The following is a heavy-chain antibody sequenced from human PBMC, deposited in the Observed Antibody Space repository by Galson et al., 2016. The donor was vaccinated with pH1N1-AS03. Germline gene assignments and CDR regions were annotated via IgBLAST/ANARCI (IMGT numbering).Heavy chain of an antibody. J-gene: IGHJ5*02. V-gene: IGHV3-23*03. CDR3: ATDRFGEPTT. CDR2: IYHGEAGTS. Sequence: SLRLSCAASGFTFNRHAMHWVRQAPGKGLEWVSVIYHGEAGTSYYADSVKGRFTISRHISTNTVNLQMNNLRVEDTATYYCATDRFGEPTTWGQGTLIIVS. D-gene: IGHD3-16*01. CDR1: GFTFNRHA.